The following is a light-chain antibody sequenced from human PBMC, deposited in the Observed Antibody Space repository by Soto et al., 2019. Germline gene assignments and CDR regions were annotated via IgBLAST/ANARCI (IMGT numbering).Light chain of an antibody. Sequence: QSALAQPPSASGTPGQRVTISCSGSSSNIGNNDINWYQQLPGTAPKLLIYTNDQRPSGVPDRFSGSKSGTSASLAISGLRSEDEADYYCAEWDDSLNGPVFGGGTQLTVL. J-gene: IGLJ3*02. V-gene: IGLV1-44*01. CDR3: AEWDDSLNGPV. CDR1: SSNIGNND. CDR2: TND.